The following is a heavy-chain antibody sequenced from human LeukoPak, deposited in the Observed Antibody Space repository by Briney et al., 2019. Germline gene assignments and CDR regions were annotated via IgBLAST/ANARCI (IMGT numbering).Heavy chain of an antibody. D-gene: IGHD5-18*01. CDR1: GFTFDDYA. CDR3: ARVRGFSFGFFDY. Sequence: GGSLRLSCAASGFTFDDYAMHWIRQAPGKGLEWVSGISWNSHTIGYADSVKGCFTISRDNAKNSLYLQMNSLRAEDTALYYCARVRGFSFGFFDYWGQGSLVIVSS. J-gene: IGHJ4*02. V-gene: IGHV3-9*01. CDR2: ISWNSHTI.